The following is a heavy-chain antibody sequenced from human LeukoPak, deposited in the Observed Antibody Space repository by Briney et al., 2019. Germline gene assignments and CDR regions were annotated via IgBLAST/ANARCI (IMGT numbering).Heavy chain of an antibody. Sequence: ASVNVSFKASGYTFTSYYMHWVRQAPGQGLEWMGLINPSGGSTSYAQKFQGRVTMTRDTSTSTVYMELSSLRSEDTAVYYCARDRYYYDSSGYQPLDYWGQGTLVTVSS. J-gene: IGHJ4*02. CDR3: ARDRYYYDSSGYQPLDY. V-gene: IGHV1-46*01. CDR2: INPSGGST. CDR1: GYTFTSYY. D-gene: IGHD3-22*01.